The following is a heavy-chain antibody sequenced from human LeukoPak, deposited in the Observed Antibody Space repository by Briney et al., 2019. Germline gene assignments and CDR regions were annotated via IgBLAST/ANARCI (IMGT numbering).Heavy chain of an antibody. CDR1: GYSFTSYW. CDR3: ARQSARRVPPQALLEVGVY. J-gene: IGHJ4*02. CDR2: IYPGDSDT. Sequence: GESLKISCKGSGYSFTSYWIGRVRQMPGKGLEWMGIIYPGDSDTRYSPSFQGQVTISADKSISTAYLQWSSLKASDTAMYYCARQSARRVPPQALLEVGVYWGQGTLVTVSS. V-gene: IGHV5-51*01. D-gene: IGHD2-8*01.